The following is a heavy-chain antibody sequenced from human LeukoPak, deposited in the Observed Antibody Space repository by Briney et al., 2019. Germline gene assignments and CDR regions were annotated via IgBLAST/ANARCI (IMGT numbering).Heavy chain of an antibody. CDR3: IRDEALWRLDY. D-gene: IGHD2-21*01. CDR2: IDEGGSNA. Sequence: GGSLRLSCAASGFSFSNHWMHWVRHVPGKGLVWVSRIDEGGSNAMYADSVKGRFSISRDNAKNTVNLQMNSLRAEDTGVYYCIRDEALWRLDYWGQGTLVTVSS. J-gene: IGHJ4*02. CDR1: GFSFSNHW. V-gene: IGHV3-74*03.